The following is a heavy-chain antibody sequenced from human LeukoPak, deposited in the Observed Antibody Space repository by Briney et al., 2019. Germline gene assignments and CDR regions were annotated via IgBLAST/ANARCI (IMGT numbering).Heavy chain of an antibody. D-gene: IGHD6-19*01. V-gene: IGHV3-30*02. J-gene: IGHJ4*02. CDR3: ARIPQVATVAVPNFDY. CDR1: GFTFSSYG. CDR2: IRYDGSKK. Sequence: PGGSLRLSCAASGFTFSSYGMHWVRQAPGKGLEWVAFIRYDGSKKYYGDSVKGRFTISRDNSKNTLYVQMDSLTAEDTAVYYCARIPQVATVAVPNFDYWGQGTLVTVSS.